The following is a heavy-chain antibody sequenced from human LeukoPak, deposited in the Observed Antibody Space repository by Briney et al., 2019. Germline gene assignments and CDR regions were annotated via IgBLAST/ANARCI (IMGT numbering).Heavy chain of an antibody. CDR3: ARGTRTLEAAPFDY. D-gene: IGHD2-15*01. J-gene: IGHJ4*02. V-gene: IGHV1-69*13. Sequence: SVKVSCKASGGIFSDYLINWVRQAPGQGLEWIGGIIPISGSAYSAQKFRGRLTITADESTTTACMELSSLTSEDTAVFYCARGTRTLEAAPFDYWGQGTLVTVSS. CDR2: IIPISGSA. CDR1: GGIFSDYL.